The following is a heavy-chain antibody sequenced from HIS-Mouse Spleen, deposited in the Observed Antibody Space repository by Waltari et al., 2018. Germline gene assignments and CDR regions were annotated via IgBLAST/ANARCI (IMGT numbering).Heavy chain of an antibody. CDR2: VNYSGST. D-gene: IGHD6-13*01. V-gene: IGHV4-39*07. CDR3: AREIPYSSSWYDWYFDL. CDR1: GGSISSSSYY. J-gene: IGHJ2*01. Sequence: QLQLQESGPGLVKPSETLSLTCTVSGGSISSSSYYWGWIRQPAGKGVEWIGSVNYSGSTYTNPALKGGATISVDTAKNQFSLKLSSVTAADTAVYYCAREIPYSSSWYDWYFDLWGRGTLVTVSS.